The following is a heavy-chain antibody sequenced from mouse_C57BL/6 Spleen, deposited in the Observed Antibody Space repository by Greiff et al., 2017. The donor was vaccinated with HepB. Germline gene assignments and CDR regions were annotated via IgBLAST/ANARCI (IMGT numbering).Heavy chain of an antibody. CDR1: GFTFTDYY. CDR3: ARLLPLYYFDY. CDR2: IRNKANGYTT. J-gene: IGHJ2*01. Sequence: EVKVVESGGGLVQPGGSLSLSCAASGFTFTDYYMSWVRQPPGKALEWLGFIRNKANGYTTEYSASVKGRFTISRDNSQSILYLQMNALRAEDSATYYCARLLPLYYFDYWGQGTTLTVSS. D-gene: IGHD1-1*01. V-gene: IGHV7-3*01.